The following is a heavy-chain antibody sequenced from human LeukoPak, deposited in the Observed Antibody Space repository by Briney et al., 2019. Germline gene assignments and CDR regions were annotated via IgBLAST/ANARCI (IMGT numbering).Heavy chain of an antibody. J-gene: IGHJ3*02. Sequence: GGYLRRSCAASGFTFSTYWMSWVRQAPGKGLKWVANVKQDGSEKYFVDSVKGRFTISRDNAKNSLYLQMNSLRAEDTAVYYXXXXXXXXGXTFDXWGQGTMVTXXS. V-gene: IGHV3-7*01. CDR2: VKQDGSEK. CDR1: GFTFSTYW. CDR3: XXXXXXXGXTFDX. D-gene: IGHD3-16*01.